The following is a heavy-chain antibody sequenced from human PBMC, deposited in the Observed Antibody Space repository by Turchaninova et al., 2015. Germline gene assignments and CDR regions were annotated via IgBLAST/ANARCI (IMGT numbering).Heavy chain of an antibody. CDR1: VFTFGSYA. V-gene: IGHV3-23*01. Sequence: EVQLLESGGGLVQPGGSLRLACAASVFTFGSYAMNWVRQAPGKGLGWVASIGGSGGSTYYADSVKGRFTISRDNSKNTLYLQMNSLRAEDSAVYYCAKDQGGYCSGGSCSLGSWGQGTLVTVSS. D-gene: IGHD2-15*01. CDR2: IGGSGGST. CDR3: AKDQGGYCSGGSCSLGS. J-gene: IGHJ5*02.